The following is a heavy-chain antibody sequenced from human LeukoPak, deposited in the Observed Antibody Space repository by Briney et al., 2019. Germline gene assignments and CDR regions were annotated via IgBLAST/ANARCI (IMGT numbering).Heavy chain of an antibody. CDR1: GFTFSSYW. J-gene: IGHJ5*02. CDR2: IKQDGSEK. V-gene: IGHV3-7*01. Sequence: PGGSLRLSCAASGFTFSSYWMSWVRQAPGKGLEWVANIKQDGSEKYYVDSVKGRFTISRDNAKNTLYLQMNSLRAEDTAVYYCARDRGHNWFDPWGQGTLVTVSS. CDR3: ARDRGHNWFDP.